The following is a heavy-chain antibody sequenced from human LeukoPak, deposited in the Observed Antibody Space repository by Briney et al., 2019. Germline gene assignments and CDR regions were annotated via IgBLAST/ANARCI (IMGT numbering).Heavy chain of an antibody. V-gene: IGHV4-39*01. CDR2: IYYSGST. Sequence: SETLSLTCTVSGGSISSSSYYWGWIRQPPGKGLEWIGSIYYSGSTYYNPSLKSRVTISVDASKNQFSLKLSSVTAADTAVYYCVESTPFDYRNSHDVFDIWGQGTMVTVSS. CDR1: GGSISSSSYY. J-gene: IGHJ3*02. CDR3: VESTPFDYRNSHDVFDI. D-gene: IGHD4-11*01.